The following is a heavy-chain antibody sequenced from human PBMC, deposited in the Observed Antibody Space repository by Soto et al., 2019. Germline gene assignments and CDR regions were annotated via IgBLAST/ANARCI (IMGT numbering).Heavy chain of an antibody. D-gene: IGHD3-22*01. CDR1: EFIFSTYN. Sequence: GGLRLSCAASEFIFSTYNMNWVRQAPGKGLEWLSYISSSSESIYYADSVKGRFTISRDNARNSLYLRMNSLRDEDTAVYYCARDDYDSDGSLWGQGTLVTVSS. V-gene: IGHV3-48*02. CDR3: ARDDYDSDGSL. J-gene: IGHJ4*02. CDR2: ISSSSESI.